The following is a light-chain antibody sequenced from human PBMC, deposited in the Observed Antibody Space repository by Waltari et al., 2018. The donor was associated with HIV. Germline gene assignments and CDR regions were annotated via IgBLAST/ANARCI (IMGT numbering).Light chain of an antibody. J-gene: IGLJ3*02. CDR1: SSKIGSNT. CDR3: AAWHDSLNGSWV. Sequence: QSVLTPPPSASGTPGQRVTIPCSGSSSKIGSNTVNWYQQLPGTAPKLLIYSNNQRPSGVPDRFSGSKSGTSASLAISGLQSEDEADYYCAAWHDSLNGSWVFGGGTKLTVL. CDR2: SNN. V-gene: IGLV1-44*01.